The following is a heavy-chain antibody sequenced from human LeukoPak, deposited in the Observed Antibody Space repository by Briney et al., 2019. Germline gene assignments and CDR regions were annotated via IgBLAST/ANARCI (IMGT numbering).Heavy chain of an antibody. D-gene: IGHD3-9*01. CDR2: ISSSSSYI. CDR1: GFTFSSYW. CDR3: ARDGHYDILTGYFQD. J-gene: IGHJ1*01. V-gene: IGHV3-21*01. Sequence: PGGSLRLSCAASGFTFSSYWMHWVRQAPGKGLVWVSSISSSSSYIYYADSVKGRFTISRDNAKNSLYLQMNSLRAEDTAVYYCARDGHYDILTGYFQDWGQGTLVTVSS.